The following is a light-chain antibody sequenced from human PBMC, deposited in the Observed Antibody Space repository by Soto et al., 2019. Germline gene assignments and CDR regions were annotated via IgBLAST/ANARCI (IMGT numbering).Light chain of an antibody. CDR1: QSVSSY. CDR3: QQRSNWPPIN. V-gene: IGKV3-11*01. J-gene: IGKJ5*01. CDR2: DAS. Sequence: EIVLTQSPATLSLSPGERATLSCRASQSVSSYLAWYQQKPGQAPRLLIYDASNRATGIPARFSGSGSGTDFTLTIRSLEPEDFAVYYCQQRSNWPPINCGQGTRREIK.